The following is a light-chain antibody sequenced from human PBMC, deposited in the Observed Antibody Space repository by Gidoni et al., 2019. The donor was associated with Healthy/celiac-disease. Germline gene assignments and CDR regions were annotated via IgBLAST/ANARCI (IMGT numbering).Light chain of an antibody. V-gene: IGKV3-15*01. CDR1: QSVSSS. J-gene: IGKJ1*01. Sequence: IVMTQSPATPSVSPGERATLSCRASQSVSSSLAWYQQKPGQAPRLLIYGASTRATGIPARFSGSGSGTEFTLTISSLQSEDFAVYYCQQYNSWPWTFGQGTKVEIK. CDR3: QQYNSWPWT. CDR2: GAS.